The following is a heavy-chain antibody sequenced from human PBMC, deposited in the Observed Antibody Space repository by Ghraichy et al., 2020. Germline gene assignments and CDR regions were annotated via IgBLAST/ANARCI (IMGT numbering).Heavy chain of an antibody. CDR3: ARQGWQYSYDY. V-gene: IGHV3-7*01. CDR1: GFTFRNYW. D-gene: IGHD5-18*01. Sequence: GGSLRLSCAASGFTFRNYWMNWVRQAPGKGLEWVANIEQGGSETYYVDSVKGRFTISRDNAKNSLYLQMNSLRAEDTAVYYCARQGWQYSYDYWGQGTLVTVSS. CDR2: IEQGGSET. J-gene: IGHJ4*02.